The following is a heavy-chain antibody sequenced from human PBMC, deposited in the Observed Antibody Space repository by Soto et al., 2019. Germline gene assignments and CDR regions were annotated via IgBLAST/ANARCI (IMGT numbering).Heavy chain of an antibody. CDR1: GYTFTSYA. J-gene: IGHJ4*02. D-gene: IGHD2-21*02. CDR3: ARSIVVGTAADY. CDR2: INAGNGNT. Sequence: ASVKVSCKASGYTFTSYAMHWVRQAPGQRLEWMGWINAGNGNTKYSQKFQGRVTITRDTSASTAYMELSRLRSEDTAVYYCARSIVVGTAADYWGQGSLVTVSS. V-gene: IGHV1-3*01.